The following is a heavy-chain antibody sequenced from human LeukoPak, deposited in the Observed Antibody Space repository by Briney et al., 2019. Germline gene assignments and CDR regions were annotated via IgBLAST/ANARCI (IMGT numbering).Heavy chain of an antibody. D-gene: IGHD6-6*01. J-gene: IGHJ4*02. CDR2: INHSGST. V-gene: IGHV4-34*01. CDR3: ARGVYSSSPFDY. CDR1: GGSFSGYY. Sequence: SETLSLTCAVYGGSFSGYYWSWIRQPPGKGLEWIGEINHSGSTNYNPSLKSRVTISVDTSKNQFSLKLSSVTAADTAVYYCARGVYSSSPFDYWGQGTLVTVSS.